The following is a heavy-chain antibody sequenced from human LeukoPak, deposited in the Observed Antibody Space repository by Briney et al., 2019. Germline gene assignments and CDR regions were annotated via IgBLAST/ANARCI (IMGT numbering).Heavy chain of an antibody. CDR1: GGSISSSSYY. Sequence: SETLSLTCTVSGGSISSSSYYWGWIRQPPGTGLEWIGSIYYSGSTYYNPSLKSRVTISVDTSKNQFSLKLSSVTAADTAEYYCAKETIVVVPAAILRYYYYYYMDVWGKGTTVTVSS. V-gene: IGHV4-39*01. CDR2: IYYSGST. CDR3: AKETIVVVPAAILRYYYYYYMDV. D-gene: IGHD2-2*02. J-gene: IGHJ6*03.